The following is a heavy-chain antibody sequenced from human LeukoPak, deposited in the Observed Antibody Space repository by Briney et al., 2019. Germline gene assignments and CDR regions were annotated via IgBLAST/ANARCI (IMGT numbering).Heavy chain of an antibody. Sequence: SETLSLTCTVSGGSISSYYWSWIRQPPGKGLEWIGEINHSGSTNYNPSLKSRVTISVDTSKNQFSLKLSSVTAADTAVYYCARGLGDTGGHWGQGTLVTVSS. D-gene: IGHD5-18*01. CDR3: ARGLGDTGGH. CDR2: INHSGST. J-gene: IGHJ4*02. V-gene: IGHV4-34*01. CDR1: GGSISSYY.